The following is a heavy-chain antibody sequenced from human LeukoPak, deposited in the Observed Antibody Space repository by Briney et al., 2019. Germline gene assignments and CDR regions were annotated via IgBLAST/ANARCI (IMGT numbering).Heavy chain of an antibody. CDR1: GFTFSSYS. Sequence: GGSLRLSCAASGFTFSSYSMNWVRQAPGKWLEWVSSISSSSYIYYAGSVKGRFTISRDNAENSLYLQMNSLRAEDTAVYYCARARSSGWYRDYWGQGTLVTVSS. V-gene: IGHV3-21*01. CDR3: ARARSSGWYRDY. D-gene: IGHD6-19*01. CDR2: ISSSSYI. J-gene: IGHJ4*02.